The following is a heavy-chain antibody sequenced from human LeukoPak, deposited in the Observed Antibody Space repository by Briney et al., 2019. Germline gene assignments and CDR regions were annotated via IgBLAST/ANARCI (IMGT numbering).Heavy chain of an antibody. D-gene: IGHD1-7*01. CDR2: INHSGST. J-gene: IGHJ4*02. CDR3: ARGPGVTGTIGFDY. Sequence: PSETLSLTCAVYGGSFSGYYWSWIRQPPGKGLEWIGEINHSGSTNYNPSLKSRVTISVDTSKNQFSLKLSSVTAADTAVYYCARGPGVTGTIGFDYWGQGTLVTVSS. CDR1: GGSFSGYY. V-gene: IGHV4-34*01.